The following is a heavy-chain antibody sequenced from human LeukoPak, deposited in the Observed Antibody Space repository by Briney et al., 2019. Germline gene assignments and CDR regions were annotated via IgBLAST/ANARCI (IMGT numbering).Heavy chain of an antibody. CDR1: GYTFTGYY. V-gene: IGHV1-2*02. CDR2: ITPNSGGT. D-gene: IGHD2-2*01. J-gene: IGHJ5*02. CDR3: ARGPDIVVVPAAMPEDWFDP. Sequence: SVKVSCTASGYTFTGYYMHWVRQAPGPGLEWMGWITPNSGGTNYAQKFQGRVTMTRDTSISTAYMELSRLRSDDTAVYYCARGPDIVVVPAAMPEDWFDPWGQGTLVTVSS.